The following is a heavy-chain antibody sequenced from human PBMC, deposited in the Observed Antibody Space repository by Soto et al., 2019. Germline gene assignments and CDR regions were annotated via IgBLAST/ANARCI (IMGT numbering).Heavy chain of an antibody. D-gene: IGHD2-15*01. CDR2: MLYSGLT. V-gene: IGHV4-39*01. CDR1: GDSITRSNFY. CDR3: APLSVSLSGPYGIHV. Sequence: PSETLSLTCTVSGDSITRSNFYWAWIRQPPGKGLEWIGSMLYSGLTYYNPSLKSRVTLSVDTYKNQFSVRLNSVTASDTAVYYCAPLSVSLSGPYGIHVWGQGTTVTVSS. J-gene: IGHJ6*02.